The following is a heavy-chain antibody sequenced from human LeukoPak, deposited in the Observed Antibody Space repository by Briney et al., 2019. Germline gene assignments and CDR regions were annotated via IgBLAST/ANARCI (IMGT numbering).Heavy chain of an antibody. V-gene: IGHV3-23*01. CDR1: GFTFSSYS. J-gene: IGHJ4*02. CDR2: VIGSGGRT. Sequence: PGGSLRLSCAASGFTFSSYSMSWVRQAPGKGPEWLAAVIGSGGRTSYADSVKGRFTISRDNSKNTLYLEMSSLSAEDTALYVCAKTQDTSMIYGYFDYWGRGTLVTVSS. D-gene: IGHD5-18*01. CDR3: AKTQDTSMIYGYFDY.